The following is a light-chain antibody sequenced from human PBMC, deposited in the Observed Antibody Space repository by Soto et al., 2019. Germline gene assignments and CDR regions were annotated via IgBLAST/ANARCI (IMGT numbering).Light chain of an antibody. CDR2: GDN. CDR1: SSNIGAEYD. Sequence: QSALTQPPSVSGAPGQRVAISCTGSSSNIGAEYDVHWYQQPPGTAPKRLIYGDNNRPSGVPDRFSGSKSGTSASLAITGLQPEDEADYYCQSYDSSLTTFVFGTGTKVTVL. J-gene: IGLJ1*01. CDR3: QSYDSSLTTFV. V-gene: IGLV1-40*01.